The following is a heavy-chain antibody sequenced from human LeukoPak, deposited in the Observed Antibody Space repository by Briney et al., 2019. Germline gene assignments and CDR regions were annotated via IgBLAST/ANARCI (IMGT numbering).Heavy chain of an antibody. V-gene: IGHV3-74*01. Sequence: GGSLRLSCAASGFTFSSYWMHWVRQAPGKGLVWVSRINSDGSSTSYADSVKGRFTISRDNAKNTLYLQMNSLRAEDTAEYYCARGDAMVRGFDYWGQGTLVTVSS. CDR2: INSDGSST. CDR3: ARGDAMVRGFDY. CDR1: GFTFSSYW. J-gene: IGHJ4*02. D-gene: IGHD3-10*01.